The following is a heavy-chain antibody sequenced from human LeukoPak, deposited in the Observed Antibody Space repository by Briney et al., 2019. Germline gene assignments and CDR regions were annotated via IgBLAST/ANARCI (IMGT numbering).Heavy chain of an antibody. D-gene: IGHD2-21*02. J-gene: IGHJ4*02. CDR3: ARGTVTAPDY. CDR1: GFSVSNTY. CDR2: IYSGGNT. V-gene: IGHV3-53*01. Sequence: PGGSLRLSCAASGFSVSNTYMSWVRQAPGKGLEWVSIIYSGGNTYYADSVKGRLTISRDNSKNTLYLQMKRLRPEDTAVYYCARGTVTAPDYWGQGTLVTVSS.